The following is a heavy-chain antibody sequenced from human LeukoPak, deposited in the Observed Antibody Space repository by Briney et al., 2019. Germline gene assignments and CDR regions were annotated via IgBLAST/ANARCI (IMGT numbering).Heavy chain of an antibody. CDR3: ARHVIAAAAPAFDY. D-gene: IGHD6-13*01. Sequence: PSGTLPLTCAVSGGSISSSNWWSWVRQPPGKGLEWIGEIYHSGSTTYNPSLESRVTISVDTSKNQFSLKLSSVTAADTAVYYCARHVIAAAAPAFDYWGQGTLVTVSS. CDR2: IYHSGST. CDR1: GGSISSSNW. V-gene: IGHV4-4*02. J-gene: IGHJ4*02.